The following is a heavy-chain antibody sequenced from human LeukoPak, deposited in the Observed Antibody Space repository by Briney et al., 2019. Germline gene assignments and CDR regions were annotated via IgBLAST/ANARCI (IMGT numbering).Heavy chain of an antibody. D-gene: IGHD4-11*01. CDR1: GFTFDDYG. V-gene: IGHV3-30*02. CDR3: AKDRDSNHQYFDY. J-gene: IGHJ4*02. CDR2: IRYDGSNK. Sequence: GGSLRLSCAASGFTFDDYGMSWVRQAPGKGLEWVAFIRYDGSNKYYADSVKGRFTISRDNSKKTLYLQMNSLRAEDTAVYYCAKDRDSNHQYFDYWGQGTLVTVSS.